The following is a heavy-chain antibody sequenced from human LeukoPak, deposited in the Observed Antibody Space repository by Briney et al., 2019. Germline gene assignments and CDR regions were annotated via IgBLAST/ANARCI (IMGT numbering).Heavy chain of an antibody. D-gene: IGHD6-6*01. CDR2: IWYDGSYK. CDR1: GFTFSSYG. Sequence: PGGSLRLSCAASGFTFSSYGMHWVRQAPGKGLEWVAVIWYDGSYKYYTDSVKGRFTISRDNSKNSLYLQMNSLRAEDTAVYYCARTSSRSSNYYDGMDVWGQGITVTVSS. CDR3: ARTSSRSSNYYDGMDV. J-gene: IGHJ6*02. V-gene: IGHV3-33*01.